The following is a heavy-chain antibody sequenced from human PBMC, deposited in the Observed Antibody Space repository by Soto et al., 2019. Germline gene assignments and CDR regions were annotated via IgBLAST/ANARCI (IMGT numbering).Heavy chain of an antibody. V-gene: IGHV3-23*01. J-gene: IGHJ6*02. CDR2: ISGSGGST. D-gene: IGHD2-15*01. CDR3: AKGVVAYPNGMDV. CDR1: GFTFSSYA. Sequence: EVQLLESGGGLVQPGGSVRLSCAASGFTFSSYAMSWVRQAPGKGLEWVSAISGSGGSTYYADSVKGRFTISRDNSKNTLYLQMNSLRAEDTAVYYCAKGVVAYPNGMDVWGQGTTVTVSS.